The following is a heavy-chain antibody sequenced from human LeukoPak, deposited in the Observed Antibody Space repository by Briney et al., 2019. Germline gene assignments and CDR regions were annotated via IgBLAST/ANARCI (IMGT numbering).Heavy chain of an antibody. CDR3: ALGYCINGVCYGLDY. CDR1: GGSISSYY. Sequence: SETPSLTCTVSGGSISSYYWSWIRQPPGKGLEWIGYIYYSGSTMYNPSLKSRVTISVDTSKKQFSLKLRSVTAADTAVYYCALGYCINGVCYGLDYWGQGTLVTVSS. CDR2: IYYSGST. V-gene: IGHV4-59*01. D-gene: IGHD2-8*01. J-gene: IGHJ4*02.